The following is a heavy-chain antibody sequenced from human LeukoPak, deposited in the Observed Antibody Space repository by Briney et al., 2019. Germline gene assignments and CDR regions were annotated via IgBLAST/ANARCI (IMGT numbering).Heavy chain of an antibody. CDR2: ISGSGSHA. Sequence: GGSLRLSCAASGFSFGSYAMGWTRQAPGQGLEWVSAISGSGSHANYAESVKGRFTISRDNSKNTLYLQMHSLIAADTAVYYCGSGPVGTTVPWGQGALVTVSS. D-gene: IGHD1-1*01. V-gene: IGHV3-23*01. CDR3: GSGPVGTTVP. J-gene: IGHJ5*02. CDR1: GFSFGSYA.